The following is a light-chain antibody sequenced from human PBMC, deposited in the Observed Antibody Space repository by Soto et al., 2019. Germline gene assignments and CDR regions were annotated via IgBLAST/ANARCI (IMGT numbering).Light chain of an antibody. J-gene: IGKJ4*01. Sequence: TLSPAGLSAPPAASVILSWMASQNVGSNLAWYQQRPGQAPRLLMYGASTRATGIPDRFSGSGSGTDFTLTISRLEPEDFAVYYCQQCVSSPLTFGGGTKVDIK. CDR1: QNVGSN. CDR3: QQCVSSPLT. CDR2: GAS. V-gene: IGKV3-20*01.